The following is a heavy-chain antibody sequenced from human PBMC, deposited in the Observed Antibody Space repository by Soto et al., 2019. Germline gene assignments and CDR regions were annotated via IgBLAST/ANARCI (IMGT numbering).Heavy chain of an antibody. CDR2: ISYDGYLK. CDR1: GFTFSTYG. Sequence: GGSLRLSCAASGFTFSTYGMQWGRQSPGKGLEWVAVISYDGYLKYYVDAVKGRFTVARDNSKNTLFLEMNSLRVEDTAVYFCAKDFKVSGSHYGTLNYYYGMDVWGQGTTVTVSS. J-gene: IGHJ6*02. V-gene: IGHV3-30*18. D-gene: IGHD3-10*01. CDR3: AKDFKVSGSHYGTLNYYYGMDV.